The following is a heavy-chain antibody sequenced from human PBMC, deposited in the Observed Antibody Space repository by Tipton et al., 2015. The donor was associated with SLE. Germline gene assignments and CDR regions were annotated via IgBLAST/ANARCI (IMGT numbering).Heavy chain of an antibody. V-gene: IGHV4-59*01. CDR1: GGSISSYY. D-gene: IGHD6-13*01. CDR2: VYYTGST. J-gene: IGHJ4*02. Sequence: TLSLTCSVSGGSISSYYWSWIRQPPGKGLEWIGYVYYTGSTNYNPSLKSRVTILVDTSKNQFSLRLSSVTAADTALYYCARDRQPYFDYWGQGTLVTVSS. CDR3: ARDRQPYFDY.